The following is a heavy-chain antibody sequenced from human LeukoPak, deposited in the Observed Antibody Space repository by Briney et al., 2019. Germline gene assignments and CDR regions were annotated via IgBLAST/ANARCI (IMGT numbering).Heavy chain of an antibody. V-gene: IGHV3-66*01. CDR2: IYSGGST. J-gene: IGHJ4*02. D-gene: IGHD3-22*01. CDR3: ARGSGYYYDSSGYLDY. CDR1: GFTVSSNY. Sequence: GGSLRLSCAASGFTVSSNYMSWVRQAPGMGLEWVSVIYSGGSTYYADSVKGRFTISRDNSKNTLYLQMDSLRAEDTAVYYCARGSGYYYDSSGYLDYWGQGTLVTVSS.